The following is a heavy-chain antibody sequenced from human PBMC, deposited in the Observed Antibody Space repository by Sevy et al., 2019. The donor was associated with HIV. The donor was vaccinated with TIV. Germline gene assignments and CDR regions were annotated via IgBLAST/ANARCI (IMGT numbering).Heavy chain of an antibody. V-gene: IGHV3-23*01. CDR1: GFTFSSYA. Sequence: GGSLRLSCAASGFTFSSYAMSWVRQAPGKGLEWVSAISGSGGSTYYADSVKGRFTISRDNSKNTMYLKMNSLRAEDTAVYYCAKDSGLGFGDLTYFDYWGQGTLVTVSS. D-gene: IGHD3-10*01. CDR2: ISGSGGST. CDR3: AKDSGLGFGDLTYFDY. J-gene: IGHJ4*02.